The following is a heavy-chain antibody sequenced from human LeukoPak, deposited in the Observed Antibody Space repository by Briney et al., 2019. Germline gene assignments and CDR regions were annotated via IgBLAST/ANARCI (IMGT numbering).Heavy chain of an antibody. CDR2: INPNDGST. Sequence: GASVKVSCKASGYTFTSYWIQGVRQAPGQGLEWMGLINPNDGSTTYTHKFQGRVTMTRDTSTSTVYMDLSSLTSEDTAVYYCARAPRDSSTMLDYWGQGTLVTVSS. J-gene: IGHJ4*02. V-gene: IGHV1-46*01. CDR3: ARAPRDSSTMLDY. D-gene: IGHD6-13*01. CDR1: GYTFTSYW.